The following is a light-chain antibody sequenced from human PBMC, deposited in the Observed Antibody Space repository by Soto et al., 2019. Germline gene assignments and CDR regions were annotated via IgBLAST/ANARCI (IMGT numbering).Light chain of an antibody. Sequence: QSVLTQPPSVSGAPGQRVTISCTGSSSNIGPTYDVHWYQQLPGTAPKLLIYANTNRPSGVPDRFSGSRSGTSASLAITGLQAEDEADYYCQSYDSSLSGYVFVTGTKVTVL. CDR2: ANT. V-gene: IGLV1-40*01. J-gene: IGLJ1*01. CDR3: QSYDSSLSGYV. CDR1: SSNIGPTYD.